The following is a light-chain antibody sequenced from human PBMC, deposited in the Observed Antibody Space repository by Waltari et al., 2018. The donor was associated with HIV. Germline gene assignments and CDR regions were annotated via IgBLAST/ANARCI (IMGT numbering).Light chain of an antibody. J-gene: IGKJ2*01. CDR2: AAS. V-gene: IGKV3-15*01. CDR3: QQYNDWRWFT. CDR1: QSVSSN. Sequence: EILLPKSPATLSVSPGKTATLSCSASQSVSSNLAWYQQKAGQTPRLLIYAASTRATGIPPRFSGSGSETRFVLTITSLQPEDVAVYYCQQYNDWRWFTFGQGTKLEIK.